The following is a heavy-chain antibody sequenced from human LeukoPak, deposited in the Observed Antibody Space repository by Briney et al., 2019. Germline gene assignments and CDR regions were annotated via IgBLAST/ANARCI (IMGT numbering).Heavy chain of an antibody. CDR1: GFIFSSYA. CDR3: AGEVEEVPAAMGVYYYYYMDV. CDR2: INGDGRRA. J-gene: IGHJ6*03. Sequence: GGSLRLSCAASGFIFSSYAMSWVRQAPGKGLVWVSRINGDGRRANYAESVKGRFTISRDNAKNTLYLQMNSLRAEDTAVYYCAGEVEEVPAAMGVYYYYYMDVWGKGTSVTVSS. D-gene: IGHD2-2*01. V-gene: IGHV3-74*01.